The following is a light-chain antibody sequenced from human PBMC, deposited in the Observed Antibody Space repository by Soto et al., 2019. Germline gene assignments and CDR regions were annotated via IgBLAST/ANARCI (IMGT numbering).Light chain of an antibody. CDR2: AAS. CDR3: QNYSSVRV. CDR1: QGIRNF. J-gene: IGKJ3*01. Sequence: DIQMTQSPTSLSASVGDRVTITCRASQGIRNFVAWYQQKPGKAPKLLIYAASTLQSGVPSRFSGSGSGTDFTLTSNRLQPEDVATYSCQNYSSVRVFGPGTKVEIK. V-gene: IGKV1-27*01.